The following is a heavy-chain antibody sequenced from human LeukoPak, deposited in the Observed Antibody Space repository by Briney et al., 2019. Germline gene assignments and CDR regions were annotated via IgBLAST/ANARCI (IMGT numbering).Heavy chain of an antibody. J-gene: IGHJ5*02. V-gene: IGHV1-69*13. CDR1: GGTFSSYA. CDR2: IIPIFGTA. CDR3: ATHFDYVPFDP. D-gene: IGHD4-17*01. Sequence: ASVKVSCKASGGTFSSYAISWVRQAPGQGLEWMGGIIPIFGTANYAQKFQGRVTITADESTSTAYTELSSLRSEDTAVYYCATHFDYVPFDPWGQGTLVTVSS.